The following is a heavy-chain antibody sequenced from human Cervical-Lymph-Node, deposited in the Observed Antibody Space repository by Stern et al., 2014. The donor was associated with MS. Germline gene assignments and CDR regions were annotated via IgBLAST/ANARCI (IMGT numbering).Heavy chain of an antibody. CDR2: MNHNSANT. D-gene: IGHD4-17*01. J-gene: IGHJ4*02. CDR3: AGGIGYGDHDY. Sequence: VQLVQSGAEVKKPGASVKVSCKTSGYTFTTFDINWVRQDTGPGLEWKGWMNHNSANTAYEQKFEGRVIMTMHASISTAYVELSNLRSEDTAMYYCAGGIGYGDHDYWGQGTLVTVSS. V-gene: IGHV1-8*01. CDR1: GYTFTTFD.